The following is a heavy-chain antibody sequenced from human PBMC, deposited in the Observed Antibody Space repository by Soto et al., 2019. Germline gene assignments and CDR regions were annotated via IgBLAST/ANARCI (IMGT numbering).Heavy chain of an antibody. CDR2: IYYRGST. CDR3: ARDRGAFGGTGYYYGMDV. V-gene: IGHV4-59*01. D-gene: IGHD3-10*01. Sequence: QVQLQESGPGLVKPSETLSLTCTVSGGSISSYYCSWIRQPPGKGLEWIGYIYYRGSTNYNPSHKSRVTISVDTSKNQFSLKLSSVTAADTAVYYCARDRGAFGGTGYYYGMDVWGHGTTVTVS. CDR1: GGSISSYY. J-gene: IGHJ6*02.